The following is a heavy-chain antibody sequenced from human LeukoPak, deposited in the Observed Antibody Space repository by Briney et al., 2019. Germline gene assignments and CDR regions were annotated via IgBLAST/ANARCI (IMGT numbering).Heavy chain of an antibody. Sequence: SETLSLTCTVSGVSISTYYWSWIRLPPGNVLEGIEYIHYSGSTNYNPALESRVSISLDTSKNQFSLKLRSVTAADTAVYYCARALVRGVIYHGMDVWGHGTTVTVSS. CDR3: ARALVRGVIYHGMDV. V-gene: IGHV4-59*01. D-gene: IGHD3-10*01. CDR2: IHYSGST. J-gene: IGHJ6*02. CDR1: GVSISTYY.